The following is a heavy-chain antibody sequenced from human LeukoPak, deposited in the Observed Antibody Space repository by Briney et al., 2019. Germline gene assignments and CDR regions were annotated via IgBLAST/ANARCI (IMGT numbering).Heavy chain of an antibody. V-gene: IGHV4-31*03. CDR1: GSSISIGRYY. CDR3: ARTGSYGLPRDY. CDR2: IYYSGST. Sequence: SETLSLRSTFSGSSISIGRYYFRWIRQHPLNCLSRLGYIYYSGSTYYNPSLKSRVTISVDTSKNQFSLKLSSVTAADTAVYYCARTGSYGLPRDYWGQGTLVTVSS. J-gene: IGHJ4*02. D-gene: IGHD5-18*01.